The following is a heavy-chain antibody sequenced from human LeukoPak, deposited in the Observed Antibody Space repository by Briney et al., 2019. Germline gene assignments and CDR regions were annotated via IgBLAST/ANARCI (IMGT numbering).Heavy chain of an antibody. Sequence: ASVKVSCKASGYTFTGYYMHWVRQAPGQGLEWMGWINPNRGGTNYAQKFQGRVTMTRDTSISTAYMELSRLRSDDTAVYYCARVVRVGATHFDYWGQGTLVTVSS. V-gene: IGHV1-2*02. D-gene: IGHD1-26*01. CDR1: GYTFTGYY. CDR3: ARVVRVGATHFDY. CDR2: INPNRGGT. J-gene: IGHJ4*02.